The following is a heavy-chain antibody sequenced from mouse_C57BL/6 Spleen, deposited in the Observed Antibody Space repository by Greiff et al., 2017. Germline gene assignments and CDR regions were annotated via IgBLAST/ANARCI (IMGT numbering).Heavy chain of an antibody. CDR1: GFTFTDYY. Sequence: EVMLVESGGGLVQPGGSLSLSCAASGFTFTDYYMSWVRQPPGKALEWLGFIRNKANGYTTEYSASVKGRFTISRDNSQSILYLQMNALRAEDSATYYCASSSGLHFYAMDYWGQGTSVTVSS. J-gene: IGHJ4*01. V-gene: IGHV7-3*01. CDR3: ASSSGLHFYAMDY. CDR2: IRNKANGYTT. D-gene: IGHD2-2*01.